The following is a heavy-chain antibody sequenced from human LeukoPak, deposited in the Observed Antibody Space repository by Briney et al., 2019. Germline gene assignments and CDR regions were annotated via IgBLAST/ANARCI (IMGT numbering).Heavy chain of an antibody. D-gene: IGHD2-2*02. V-gene: IGHV3-23*01. J-gene: IGHJ5*02. CDR1: GFTFSSYV. CDR2: ISGSGGST. CDR3: ARDRIAVVPAAIHHPNWFDP. Sequence: GGSLRLSCAASGFTFSSYVVNWVRQAPGKGLEWVSAISGSGGSTYYADSVKGRFTISRDNSKNTLYLQMNSLRAEDTAVYYCARDRIAVVPAAIHHPNWFDPWGQGTLVTVSS.